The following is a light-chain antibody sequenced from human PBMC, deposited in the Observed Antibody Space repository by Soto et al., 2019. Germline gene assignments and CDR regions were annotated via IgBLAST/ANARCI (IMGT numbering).Light chain of an antibody. CDR3: LQHKSYPRT. J-gene: IGKJ1*01. Sequence: DIQMTQSPSDMSASVGDRVTITCRASQDISNFLVWFQQRPGKVPKRLMYSANRLESGVPSRLSGSGSGTEFTLTISSLQPEDFATYYCLQHKSYPRTFGQGTKVDI. V-gene: IGKV1-17*03. CDR1: QDISNF. CDR2: SAN.